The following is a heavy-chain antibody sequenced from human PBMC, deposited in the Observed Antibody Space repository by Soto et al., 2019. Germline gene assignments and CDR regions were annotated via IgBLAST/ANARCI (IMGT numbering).Heavy chain of an antibody. CDR2: ISYDGSNK. CDR3: AKDINQWGYYDSSGHFDY. D-gene: IGHD3-22*01. Sequence: GGSLRLSCAASGFTFSSYGMHWVRQAPGKGLEWVAVISYDGSNKYYADSVKGRFTISRDNSKNTLYLQMNSLRAEDTAVYYCAKDINQWGYYDSSGHFDYWGQGTLVTVSS. CDR1: GFTFSSYG. J-gene: IGHJ4*02. V-gene: IGHV3-30*18.